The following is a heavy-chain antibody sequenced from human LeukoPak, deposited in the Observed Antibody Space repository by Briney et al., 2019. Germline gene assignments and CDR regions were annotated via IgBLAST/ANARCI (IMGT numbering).Heavy chain of an antibody. D-gene: IGHD1-1*01. J-gene: IGHJ5*02. CDR1: GGSISSYY. V-gene: IGHV4-4*07. CDR3: ARAPTGTGGWNWFDP. CDR2: IYPSGST. Sequence: KPSETLSLTCTVSGGSISSYYWSWIRQPAGKGLELIGRIYPSGSTNYNPSLKSRVTMSVDTSKSQFSLKLSSVTAADTAVYYCARAPTGTGGWNWFDPWGQGTLVTVSS.